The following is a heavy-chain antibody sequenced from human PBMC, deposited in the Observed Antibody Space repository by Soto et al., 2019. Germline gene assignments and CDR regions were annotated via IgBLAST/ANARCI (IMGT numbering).Heavy chain of an antibody. CDR1: GFTFSSYG. J-gene: IGHJ6*02. D-gene: IGHD4-17*01. Sequence: PGGSLRLSCAASGFTFSSYGMHWVRQAPGKGLEWVAVISYDGSNKYYADSVKGRFTISRDNSKNTLYLQMNSLRAEDTAVYYCAKDGNPGTTVTRNYYYYYGMDVWGQGTTVTVSS. CDR2: ISYDGSNK. CDR3: AKDGNPGTTVTRNYYYYYGMDV. V-gene: IGHV3-30*18.